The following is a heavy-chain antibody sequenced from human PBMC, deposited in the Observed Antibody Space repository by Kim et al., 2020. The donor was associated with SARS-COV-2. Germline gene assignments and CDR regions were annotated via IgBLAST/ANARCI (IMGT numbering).Heavy chain of an antibody. D-gene: IGHD6-13*01. J-gene: IGHJ4*02. CDR2: IYYSGST. CDR3: ARGPLGGPYSSSWTLFWYFDY. Sequence: SETLSLTCTVSGGSISSGGYYWSWIRQHPGKGLEWIGYIYYSGSTYYNPSLKSRVTISVDTSKNQFSLKLSSVTAADTAVYYCARGPLGGPYSSSWTLFWYFDYWGQGTLVTVSS. V-gene: IGHV4-31*03. CDR1: GGSISSGGYY.